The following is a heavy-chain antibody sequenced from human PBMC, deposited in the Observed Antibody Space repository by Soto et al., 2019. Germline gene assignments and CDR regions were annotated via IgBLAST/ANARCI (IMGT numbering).Heavy chain of an antibody. CDR3: ARSRGDLIQNFDY. Sequence: GGSLRLSCAASGFTFSSYSMNWVRQAPGKGLEWVSSISSSSSYIYYADSVKGRFTISRDNAKNSLYLQMNSLRAEDTAVYYCARSRGDLIQNFDYWGQGTLVTVSS. V-gene: IGHV3-21*01. CDR1: GFTFSSYS. CDR2: ISSSSSYI. J-gene: IGHJ4*02. D-gene: IGHD4-17*01.